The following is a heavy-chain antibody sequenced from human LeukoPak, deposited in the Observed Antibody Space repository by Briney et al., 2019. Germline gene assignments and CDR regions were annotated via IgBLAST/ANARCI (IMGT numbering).Heavy chain of an antibody. V-gene: IGHV3-30*02. CDR2: IRYDGSNK. Sequence: GGSLRLSCAASGFTFSSYGMHWVRQAPGKGLEWVAFIRYDGSNKYYADSVKGRFTISRDNSKNTLYLQMNSLRAEDTAVYYCAKDLGTKAGNIPDEFDYWGQGTLVTVSS. CDR3: AKDLGTKAGNIPDEFDY. CDR1: GFTFSSYG. J-gene: IGHJ4*02. D-gene: IGHD6-13*01.